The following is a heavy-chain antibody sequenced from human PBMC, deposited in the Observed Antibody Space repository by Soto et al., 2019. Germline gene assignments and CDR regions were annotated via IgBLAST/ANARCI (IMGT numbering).Heavy chain of an antibody. CDR1: GDSVSSNSAA. CDR2: TYYRSKWYN. D-gene: IGHD2-8*01. V-gene: IGHV6-1*01. Sequence: SQTLSLTCAISGDSVSSNSAAWNWIRQSPSRGLEWLGRTYYRSKWYNDYAVSVKSRITINPDTSKNQFSLHLNSVTPEDTAVYYCARADFDNALIVYSRFDYWGQGALVTVSS. CDR3: ARADFDNALIVYSRFDY. J-gene: IGHJ4*02.